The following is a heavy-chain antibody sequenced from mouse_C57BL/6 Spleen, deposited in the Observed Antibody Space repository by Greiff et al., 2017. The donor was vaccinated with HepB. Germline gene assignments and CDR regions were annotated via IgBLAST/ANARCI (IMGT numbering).Heavy chain of an antibody. V-gene: IGHV14-1*01. CDR3: TTRGYGSSYAMDY. D-gene: IGHD1-1*01. Sequence: EVQLQQSGAELVRPGASVKLSCTASGFNIKDYYMHWVKQRPEQGLEWIGRIDPEDGDTEYAPKFQGKATMTADTSSNTAYLQLSSLTSEDTSVYYCTTRGYGSSYAMDYWGQGTSVTVSS. J-gene: IGHJ4*01. CDR1: GFNIKDYY. CDR2: IDPEDGDT.